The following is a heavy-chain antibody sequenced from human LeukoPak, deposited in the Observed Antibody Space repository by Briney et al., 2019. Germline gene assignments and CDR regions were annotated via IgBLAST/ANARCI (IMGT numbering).Heavy chain of an antibody. CDR2: INPNSGGT. CDR3: ARDSAVAAAGTVDY. D-gene: IGHD6-13*01. V-gene: IGHV1-2*02. J-gene: IGHJ4*02. CDR1: GYIFTSYA. Sequence: ASVKVSCKASGYIFTSYAVNWVRQAPGQGLEWMGWINPNSGGTNYAQKFQGRVTMTRDTSISTAYMELSRLRSDDTAVYYCARDSAVAAAGTVDYWGQGTLVTVSS.